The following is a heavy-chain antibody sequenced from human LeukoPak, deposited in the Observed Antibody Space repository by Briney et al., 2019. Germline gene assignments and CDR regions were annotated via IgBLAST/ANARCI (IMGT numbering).Heavy chain of an antibody. J-gene: IGHJ6*03. V-gene: IGHV4-4*02. Sequence: PSGTLSLTCVVSGGSISHDNWWSWVRQPPGKGLEWIGEINHSGSTNYNPSLKSRVTISVDTSKNQFSLKLSSVTAADTAVYYCARGQGAAATLYYYYMDVWGKGTTVTVSS. CDR2: INHSGST. CDR3: ARGQGAAATLYYYYMDV. D-gene: IGHD6-13*01. CDR1: GGSISHDNW.